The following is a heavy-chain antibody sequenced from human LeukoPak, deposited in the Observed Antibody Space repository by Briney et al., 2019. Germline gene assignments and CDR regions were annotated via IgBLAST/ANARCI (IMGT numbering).Heavy chain of an antibody. CDR2: ISSSGSTI. CDR1: GFTVSSYE. Sequence: GGSLRLSCAASGFTVSSYEMNCVRQAPGKGLEWVSHISSSGSTIYYADSVKGRFTISRDNAKKSLFLQMNSLRAEDTAVYYCARELKQLVLKNDYYYGMDVWGQGTTVTVSS. CDR3: ARELKQLVLKNDYYYGMDV. J-gene: IGHJ6*02. D-gene: IGHD6-13*01. V-gene: IGHV3-48*03.